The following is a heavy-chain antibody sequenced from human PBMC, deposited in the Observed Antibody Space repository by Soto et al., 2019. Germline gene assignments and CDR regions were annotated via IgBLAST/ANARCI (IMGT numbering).Heavy chain of an antibody. J-gene: IGHJ5*02. CDR3: ARTSSIGGFGP. CDR1: GYTFTSYG. D-gene: IGHD2-2*01. CDR2: ISAYNGNT. V-gene: IGHV1-18*01. Sequence: QVQLVQSGAEVKKPGASVKVSCKASGYTFTSYGISWVRQAPGQGLEWMGWISAYNGNTNYAQKLQGRVTMTTDTSTNTGYMGRRSVRSDDTAVYDCARTSSIGGFGPWGQGTLVTGSS.